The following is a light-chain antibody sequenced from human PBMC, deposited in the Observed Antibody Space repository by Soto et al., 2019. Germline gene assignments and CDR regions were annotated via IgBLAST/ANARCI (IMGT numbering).Light chain of an antibody. CDR2: AAS. Sequence: DIQMTQSPSSLSASVGDTVTITCRASQTILTYLNWYQQKPGKAPKLLIYAASSLQSGVPSRFSGDGSATDFTLTISSLQPEDFATYYCQQSFGTTWTFGRGTKVDIK. V-gene: IGKV1-39*01. CDR3: QQSFGTTWT. CDR1: QTILTY. J-gene: IGKJ1*01.